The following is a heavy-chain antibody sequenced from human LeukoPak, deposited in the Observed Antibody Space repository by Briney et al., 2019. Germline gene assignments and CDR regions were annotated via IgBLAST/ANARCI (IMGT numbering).Heavy chain of an antibody. D-gene: IGHD3-3*01. Sequence: GGSLRLSCAASGFTFSSYSMNWVRQAPGKGLEWVSCISRSGSYISYADSVKGRCTISTDNAKTSLYLQTNRLRAEATAAYYCARDLFLPIFGVARYYYYGMDVWGQGTTVTVPS. V-gene: IGHV3-21*01. J-gene: IGHJ6*02. CDR3: ARDLFLPIFGVARYYYYGMDV. CDR1: GFTFSSYS. CDR2: ISRSGSYI.